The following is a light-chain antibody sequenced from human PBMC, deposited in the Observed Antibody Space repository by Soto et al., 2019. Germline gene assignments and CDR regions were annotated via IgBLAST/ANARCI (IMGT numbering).Light chain of an antibody. J-gene: IGKJ4*01. Sequence: DIQLTQTPSFLSASVGDRVTITCRASQGLNSYFAWYQQKPGKAPKLLLYATSTLQSVFPSRFSGSGSGAEFTLTITSLQPEDIAPYYCQKLNSYPVTFGGGTKVDI. CDR1: QGLNSY. CDR2: ATS. V-gene: IGKV1-9*01. CDR3: QKLNSYPVT.